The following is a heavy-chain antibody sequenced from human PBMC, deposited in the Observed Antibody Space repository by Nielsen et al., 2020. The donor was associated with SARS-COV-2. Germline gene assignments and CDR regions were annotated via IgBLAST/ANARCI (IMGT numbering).Heavy chain of an antibody. J-gene: IGHJ4*02. CDR3: AGEYTGSSLDY. CDR1: GYSFTSYG. D-gene: IGHD1-26*01. V-gene: IGHV1-18*01. CDR2: MSAYNGKT. Sequence: ASVKVSCKASGYSFTSYGISWVRQARGQGPEWMGWMSAYNGKTKYAQNFQGRVTMTTDTATSTAYMELRSLRSDDSAVYYCAGEYTGSSLDYWGQGTLVTVSS.